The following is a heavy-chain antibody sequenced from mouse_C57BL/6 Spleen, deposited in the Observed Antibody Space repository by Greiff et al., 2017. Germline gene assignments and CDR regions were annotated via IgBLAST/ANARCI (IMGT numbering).Heavy chain of an antibody. CDR2: INPNNGGT. CDR3: ARLRLLPHAMDY. V-gene: IGHV1-18*01. CDR1: GYTFTDYN. Sequence: EVQLQQSGPELVKPGASVKIPCKASGYTFTDYNMDWVKQSHGKSLEWIGDINPNNGGTIYNQKFKGKATLTVDKSSSTAYMELRSLTSEDTAVYYCARLRLLPHAMDYWGQGTSVTVSS. J-gene: IGHJ4*01. D-gene: IGHD1-1*01.